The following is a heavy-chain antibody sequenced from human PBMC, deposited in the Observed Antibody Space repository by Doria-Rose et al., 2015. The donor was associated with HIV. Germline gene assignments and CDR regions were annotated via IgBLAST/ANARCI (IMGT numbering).Heavy chain of an antibody. CDR3: ARIKSSRWYHKYYFDF. D-gene: IGHD6-13*01. J-gene: IGHJ4*02. V-gene: IGHV2-26*01. Sequence: QVQLVQSGPVLVKPTETLTLTCTVSGVSLSSPGMGVSWIRQPPWKALEWLANIFSDDERSYKASLKSRLTISRGNSKRQEVITMTDMDPVDTATYYCARIKSSRWYHKYYFDFWGQGTMVIVSA. CDR1: GVSLSSPGMG. CDR2: IFSDDER.